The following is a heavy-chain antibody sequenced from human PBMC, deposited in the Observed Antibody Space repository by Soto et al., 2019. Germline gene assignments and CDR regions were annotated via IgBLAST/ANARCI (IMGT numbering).Heavy chain of an antibody. V-gene: IGHV3-23*01. J-gene: IGHJ4*02. CDR3: AKVGLFIRYCSSTSCYKPDY. CDR1: GFTFSSYA. D-gene: IGHD2-2*02. Sequence: PGGSLRLSCAASGFTFSSYAMSWVRQAPGKGLEWVSAISGSGGSTYYADSVKGRFTISRDNSKNTLYLQMNSLRAEDTAVYYCAKVGLFIRYCSSTSCYKPDYWGQGTLVTVSS. CDR2: ISGSGGST.